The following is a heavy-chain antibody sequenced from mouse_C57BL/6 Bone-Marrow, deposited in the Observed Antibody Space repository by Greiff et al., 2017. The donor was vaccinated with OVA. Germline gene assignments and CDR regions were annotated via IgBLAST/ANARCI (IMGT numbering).Heavy chain of an antibody. CDR1: GYTLTDYY. CDR3: ARPLDYYGSSYWYFDV. J-gene: IGHJ1*03. V-gene: IGHV1-26*01. Sequence: EVQLQQSGPELVKPGASVKISCKASGYTLTDYYMNWVKQSHGKSLEWIGDINPNNGGTSYNQKFKGKATLTVDKSSSTAYMELRSLTSEDSAVYYCARPLDYYGSSYWYFDVWGTGTTVTVSS. D-gene: IGHD1-1*01. CDR2: INPNNGGT.